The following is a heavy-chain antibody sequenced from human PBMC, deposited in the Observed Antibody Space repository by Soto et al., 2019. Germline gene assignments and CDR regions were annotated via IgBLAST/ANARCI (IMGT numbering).Heavy chain of an antibody. CDR3: ARDLLGGCSGGSCYGMDV. CDR2: IIPIFGTA. D-gene: IGHD2-15*01. CDR1: GGTFSSYA. V-gene: IGHV1-69*13. J-gene: IGHJ6*02. Sequence: GASVKVSCKASGGTFSSYAISWVRQAPGQGLEWMGGIIPIFGTANYAQKFQGRVTITADESTSTAYMELSSLRSEDTAVYYCARDLLGGCSGGSCYGMDVWGQGTTVTVSS.